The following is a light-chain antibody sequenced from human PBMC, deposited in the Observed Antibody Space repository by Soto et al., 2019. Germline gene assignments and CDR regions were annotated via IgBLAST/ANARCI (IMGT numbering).Light chain of an antibody. V-gene: IGKV1-39*01. J-gene: IGKJ4*01. CDR2: AAS. CDR1: QNIINF. CDR3: QHSYTTPPT. Sequence: DIQMTQSPSSLSASVGDRVTINCRASQNIINFLNWYQQRPGKAPKLLIYAASSLHSGVSSRFSGSGSGTDFTLTISSLQPEDFAAYYCQHSYTTPPTFGGGTKVDIK.